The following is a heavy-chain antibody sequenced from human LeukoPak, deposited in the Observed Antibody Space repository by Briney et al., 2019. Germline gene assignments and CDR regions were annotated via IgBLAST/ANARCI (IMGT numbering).Heavy chain of an antibody. D-gene: IGHD2-2*01. CDR3: AKDLCISTSCYCDY. Sequence: GSLRLSCAASGVTFNHYGMHWVRQAPGKGVEWVAFIRYDGSNKTYADSVQGGFTISRDNSYTTLYLQMNSLRAEDTAVYYCAKDLCISTSCYCDYWGQGTLATVSS. CDR1: GVTFNHYG. J-gene: IGHJ4*02. CDR2: IRYDGSNK. V-gene: IGHV3-30*02.